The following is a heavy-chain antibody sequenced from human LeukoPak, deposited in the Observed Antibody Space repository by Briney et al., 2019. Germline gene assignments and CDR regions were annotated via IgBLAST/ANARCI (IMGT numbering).Heavy chain of an antibody. CDR3: ARDRGDGYDYFWDY. CDR1: GGSISCYY. Sequence: SETLSLTCTVSGGSISCYYWSWIRQPAGKGLEWIGRIYTSGSTNYNPSLKSRVTISVDTSKNQFSLKLSSVTAADTAVYYCARDRGDGYDYFWDYWGQGTLVTVSS. D-gene: IGHD5-12*01. V-gene: IGHV4-4*07. CDR2: IYTSGST. J-gene: IGHJ4*02.